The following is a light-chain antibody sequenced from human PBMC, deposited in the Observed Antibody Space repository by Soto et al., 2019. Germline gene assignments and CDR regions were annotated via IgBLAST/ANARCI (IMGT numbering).Light chain of an antibody. J-gene: IGKJ4*01. CDR3: QQYNSWPPAT. V-gene: IGKV3-15*01. CDR2: GAS. Sequence: EVVMTQSPATLSVSPGERATLSCRASQSVSSKLAWYQQKPGQAPRLLIYGASTRAAGIPARFSGSGSGTEFTLTISSLRSEDFAVYFCQQYNSWPPATFGGGTKVEIK. CDR1: QSVSSK.